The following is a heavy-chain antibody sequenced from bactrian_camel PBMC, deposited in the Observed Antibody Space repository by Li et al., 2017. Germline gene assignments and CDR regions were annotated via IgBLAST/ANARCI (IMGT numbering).Heavy chain of an antibody. D-gene: IGHD1*01. CDR2: IDTRGGSI. J-gene: IGHJ4*01. CDR1: GHTYSTYC. Sequence: QLVESGGGSVQAGGSLRLSCAVSGHTYSTYCVAWFRQRPGDEREGVARIDTRGGSILIADSVKGRFTISQDSDKNTVDLQMSSLKPEDTAVYYCAADLRFPCDLISWQMAYHGQGTQVTVS. V-gene: IGHV3S25*01.